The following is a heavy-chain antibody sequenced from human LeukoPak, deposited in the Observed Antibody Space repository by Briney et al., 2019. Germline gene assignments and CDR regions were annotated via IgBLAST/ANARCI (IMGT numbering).Heavy chain of an antibody. Sequence: ASVKVSCKASGYTLTSYYMHWVRQAPGQGLEWMGIINPSGGTTNYAQKFQGRVTMTRDTSTTTVYMELSSLRSEDTAVYYCARGRPGSGWSFDYWGQGTLVTVSS. CDR3: ARGRPGSGWSFDY. CDR1: GYTLTSYY. J-gene: IGHJ4*02. D-gene: IGHD6-19*01. V-gene: IGHV1-46*01. CDR2: INPSGGTT.